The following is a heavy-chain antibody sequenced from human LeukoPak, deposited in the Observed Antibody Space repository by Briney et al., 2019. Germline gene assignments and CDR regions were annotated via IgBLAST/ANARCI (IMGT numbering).Heavy chain of an antibody. V-gene: IGHV1-2*02. J-gene: IGHJ6*02. CDR3: ARESCSSTSCLNYYYYYGMDV. Sequence: ASVKVSCKASGYTFTGYYMHWVRQAPGQGLEWMGLINPNSGDTNYAQKFQGRVTMTRDTSISTAYMELSRLRSDDTAVYYCARESCSSTSCLNYYYYYGMDVWGQGTTVTVSS. CDR2: INPNSGDT. CDR1: GYTFTGYY. D-gene: IGHD2-2*01.